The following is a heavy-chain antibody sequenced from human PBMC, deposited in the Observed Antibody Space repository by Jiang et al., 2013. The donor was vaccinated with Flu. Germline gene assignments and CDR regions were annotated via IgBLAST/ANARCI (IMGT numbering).Heavy chain of an antibody. J-gene: IGHJ5*02. CDR1: GGSISSYY. CDR2: IYYSGST. V-gene: IGHV4-59*01. D-gene: IGHD4-17*01. Sequence: GLVKPSETLSLTCTVSGGSISSYYWSWIRQPPGKGLEWIGYIYYSGSTNYNPSLKSRVTISVDTSKNQFSLKLRSVTAADTAVYYCARVPKYGDYESGWFDPWGQGTLVTVSS. CDR3: ARVPKYGDYESGWFDP.